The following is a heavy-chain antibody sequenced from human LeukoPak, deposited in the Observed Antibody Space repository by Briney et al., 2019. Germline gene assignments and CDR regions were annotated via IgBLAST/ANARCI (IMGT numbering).Heavy chain of an antibody. Sequence: PGGSLRLSCAASGFTFSSYWMHWVRQAPGKGLVWVSRINTDGSSTSYADSVKGRFTISRDNAKNTLYLQMNSLRAEDTAVYYCAKAGLLCESGCDYGDYFDYWGQGTLVTVSS. CDR1: GFTFSSYW. D-gene: IGHD4-17*01. J-gene: IGHJ4*02. V-gene: IGHV3-74*01. CDR3: AKAGLLCESGCDYGDYFDY. CDR2: INTDGSST.